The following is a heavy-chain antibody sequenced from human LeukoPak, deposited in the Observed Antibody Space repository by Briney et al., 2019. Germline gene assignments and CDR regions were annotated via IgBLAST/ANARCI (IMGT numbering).Heavy chain of an antibody. CDR2: ISSSSSYI. V-gene: IGHV3-21*01. Sequence: GGSLRLSCAASGFTFSSYSMNWVRQAPGEGLEWVSSISSSSSYIYYVDSVKGRFTISRDNAKNSLYLQMNSLRAEDTAVYYCARVTMVRGVYDAFDIWGQGTMVTVSS. J-gene: IGHJ3*02. CDR1: GFTFSSYS. D-gene: IGHD3-10*01. CDR3: ARVTMVRGVYDAFDI.